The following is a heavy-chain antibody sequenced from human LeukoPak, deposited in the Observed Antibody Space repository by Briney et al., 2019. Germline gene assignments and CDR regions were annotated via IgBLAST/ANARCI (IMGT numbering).Heavy chain of an antibody. CDR2: IYYSGRT. V-gene: IGHV4-39*07. J-gene: IGHJ4*02. Sequence: PSETLSLTCTVSGGSISSSSYYWGWIRQPPGKGLEWIGSIYYSGRTYYNPSLKSRVTISLGTSRNQFSLKLSSVTAADTAVYYCAREAGGAVGWPFDYWGQGTLVTVSS. D-gene: IGHD3-10*01. CDR3: AREAGGAVGWPFDY. CDR1: GGSISSSSYY.